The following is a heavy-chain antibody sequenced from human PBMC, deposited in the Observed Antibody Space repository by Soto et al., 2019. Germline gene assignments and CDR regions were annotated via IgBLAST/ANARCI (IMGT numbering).Heavy chain of an antibody. D-gene: IGHD2-2*01. J-gene: IGHJ6*03. V-gene: IGHV1-24*01. CDR2: FDPEDGET. Sequence: GASVKVSCKVSGYTLTELSMHWVRQAPGKGLEWMGGFDPEDGETIYAQKFQGRVTMTEDTSTDTAYMELSSLRSEDTAVYYCARAGLVPAANLYYYYMDVWGKGTTVTVSS. CDR1: GYTLTELS. CDR3: ARAGLVPAANLYYYYMDV.